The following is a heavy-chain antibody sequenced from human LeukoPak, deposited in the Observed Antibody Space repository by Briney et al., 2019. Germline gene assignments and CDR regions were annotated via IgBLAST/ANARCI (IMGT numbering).Heavy chain of an antibody. V-gene: IGHV4-61*02. Sequence: SQTLSLTCTASGGSISSGSYYWRWIRQPAGKGLEWIGRIYTSGSTNYNPSLKSRVTISVDTSKNQFSLRLSSVTAADTAVYYCASGHYYDSSGYYGLGYWGQGTLVTVSS. D-gene: IGHD3-22*01. CDR1: GGSISSGSYY. J-gene: IGHJ4*02. CDR2: IYTSGST. CDR3: ASGHYYDSSGYYGLGY.